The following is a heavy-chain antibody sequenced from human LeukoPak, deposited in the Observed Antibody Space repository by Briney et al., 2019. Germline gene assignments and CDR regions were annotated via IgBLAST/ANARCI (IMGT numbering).Heavy chain of an antibody. V-gene: IGHV4-59*12. CDR2: IYYGGST. Sequence: SETLSLTCTVSGGSISSYYWSWIRQPPGKGLEWIGYIYYGGSTNYNPSLKSRVTISVDTSKNQFSLKLSSVTAADTAVYYCAKEGGYSYGDAPLHFDYWGQGTLVTVSS. CDR1: GGSISSYY. CDR3: AKEGGYSYGDAPLHFDY. J-gene: IGHJ4*02. D-gene: IGHD5-18*01.